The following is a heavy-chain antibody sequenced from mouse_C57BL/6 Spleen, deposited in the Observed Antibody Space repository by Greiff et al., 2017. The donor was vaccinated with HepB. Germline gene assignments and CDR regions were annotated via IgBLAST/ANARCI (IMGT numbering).Heavy chain of an antibody. V-gene: IGHV1-26*01. CDR2: INPNNGGT. CDR1: GYTFTDYY. Sequence: VQLQQSGPELVKPGASVKISCKASGYTFTDYYMNWVQQSPGKSLEWIGDINPNNGGTSYNQKFKGKATLTVDKSSSTTNMELRRLTSEDSAVYYCARRDDWDYDGWGTGTTVTVAS. CDR3: ARRDDWDYDG. J-gene: IGHJ1*03.